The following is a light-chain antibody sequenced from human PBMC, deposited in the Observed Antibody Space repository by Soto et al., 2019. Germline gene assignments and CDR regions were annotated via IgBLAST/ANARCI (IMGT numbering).Light chain of an antibody. CDR2: EVS. CDR1: SSDVGGYNY. Sequence: QSALTQPASVSGSPGQSITISCTGTSSDVGGYNYVSWYQHHPGKAPKLMIYEVSNRPSGVSNRFSGSKSGNTASLTISGLQAEDEAVYYCSSYTSSSTVVFGGGTKVTVL. V-gene: IGLV2-14*01. J-gene: IGLJ2*01. CDR3: SSYTSSSTVV.